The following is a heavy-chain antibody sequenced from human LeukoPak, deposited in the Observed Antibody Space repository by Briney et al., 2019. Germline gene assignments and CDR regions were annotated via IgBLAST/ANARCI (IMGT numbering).Heavy chain of an antibody. D-gene: IGHD3-10*01. Sequence: SETLSLTCAVYGGSFSGYYWSWIRQPPGKGLEWIGEINHSGSTNYDPSLKSRVTISEDTSKNQFSLKVYSVTAADTAVYYCARQGWFGELLSPLDYWGQGTLVTVSS. CDR2: INHSGST. J-gene: IGHJ4*02. CDR3: ARQGWFGELLSPLDY. CDR1: GGSFSGYY. V-gene: IGHV4-34*01.